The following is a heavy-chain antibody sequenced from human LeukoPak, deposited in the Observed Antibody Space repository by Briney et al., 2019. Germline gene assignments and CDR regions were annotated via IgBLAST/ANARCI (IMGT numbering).Heavy chain of an antibody. V-gene: IGHV3-7*05. D-gene: IGHD3-22*01. CDR2: IRTDGGVK. J-gene: IGHJ4*02. CDR3: ATYYYTSSAFKD. Sequence: GGSLRLSCAASGFTFSNYWMTWVRQAPGKGLEWVANIRTDGGVKYYVDSVKGRFTISRDNAESSLYLQMSSLRAEDTAVYYCATYYYTSSAFKDWGQGTLVTVSS. CDR1: GFTFSNYW.